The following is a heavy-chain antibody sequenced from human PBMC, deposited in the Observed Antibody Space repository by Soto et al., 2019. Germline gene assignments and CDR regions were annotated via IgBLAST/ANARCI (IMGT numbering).Heavy chain of an antibody. CDR1: GFTFSSYA. V-gene: IGHV3-30*04. CDR3: ARDGDYYDSSGYYYFDY. Sequence: GGSLRLSCAASGFTFSSYAMHWVRQAPGKGLEWVAVISYDGSNKYYADSVKGRFTISRDNSKNTLYLQMNSLRAEDTAVYYCARDGDYYDSSGYYYFDYWGQGTLVTVSS. CDR2: ISYDGSNK. D-gene: IGHD3-22*01. J-gene: IGHJ4*02.